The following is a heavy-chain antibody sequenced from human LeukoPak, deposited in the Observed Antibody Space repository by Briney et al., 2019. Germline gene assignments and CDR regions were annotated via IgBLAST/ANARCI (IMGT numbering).Heavy chain of an antibody. V-gene: IGHV3-30*02. CDR3: AKDYNYYYMDV. Sequence: GGSLRLSCAASGFTFSNYGIHWVRQAPGKGLEWVAFIRYDGTKKYYADSAKGRFTVSRDNSKNTMYLQMISLRAEDTAVYYCAKDYNYYYMDVWGKGTTVTISS. CDR2: IRYDGTKK. J-gene: IGHJ6*03. CDR1: GFTFSNYG.